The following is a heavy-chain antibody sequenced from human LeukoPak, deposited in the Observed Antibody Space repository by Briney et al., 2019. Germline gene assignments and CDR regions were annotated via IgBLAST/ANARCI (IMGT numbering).Heavy chain of an antibody. J-gene: IGHJ4*02. V-gene: IGHV4-39*07. Sequence: PSETLSLTSTVSGGSISSSSYYWGWIRQPPGKGLEWIGSIYYSGSTYYNPSLKGRVTISVDTSKNQFSLKLSSVTAADTAVYYCARSGSGPAYCSGGSCYSYPRYYFDYWGQGTLVTVSS. CDR1: GGSISSSSYY. D-gene: IGHD2-15*01. CDR3: ARSGSGPAYCSGGSCYSYPRYYFDY. CDR2: IYYSGST.